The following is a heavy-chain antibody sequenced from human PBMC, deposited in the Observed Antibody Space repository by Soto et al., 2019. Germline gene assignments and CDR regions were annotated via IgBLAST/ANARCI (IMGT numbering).Heavy chain of an antibody. V-gene: IGHV3-23*01. CDR3: AKPPLMVYADHTYSSFDY. CDR2: ISGSGGST. J-gene: IGHJ4*02. Sequence: EVQLLESGGGLVQPGGSLRLSCAASGFTFSSYAMSWVRQAPGKGLEWVSAISGSGGSTYYADSVKGRFTISRDNSKNTLYLQMNSLRAEDTAVYYCAKPPLMVYADHTYSSFDYWGQGTLVTVSS. CDR1: GFTFSSYA. D-gene: IGHD2-8*01.